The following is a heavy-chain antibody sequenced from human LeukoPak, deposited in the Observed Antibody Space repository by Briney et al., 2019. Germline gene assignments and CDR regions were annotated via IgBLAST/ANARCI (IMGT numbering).Heavy chain of an antibody. Sequence: TGGSLRLSCAASGFTFDDYAMHWVRQAPGKGLEWVSLISGDGGSTYYADSVRGRFTISRDNSKNSLYLQMDSLRTEDTAFYYCAKEIGTLGTNAFDIWGQGTMVTVSS. CDR3: AKEIGTLGTNAFDI. V-gene: IGHV3-43*02. J-gene: IGHJ3*02. D-gene: IGHD1-1*01. CDR1: GFTFDDYA. CDR2: ISGDGGST.